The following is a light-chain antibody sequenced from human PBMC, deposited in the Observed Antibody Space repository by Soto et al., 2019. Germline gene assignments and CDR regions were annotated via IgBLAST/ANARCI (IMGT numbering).Light chain of an antibody. CDR1: ESINNW. Sequence: DIQMTQSPSTLSASVGDRVTITCRASESINNWLAWYQQKQGKAPKLLIYKASSLESGVPSRFSGSGSGTEFTITISSLQPEDFAVYYCQQYGSSPYTFGQGTKLEIK. V-gene: IGKV1-5*03. CDR2: KAS. J-gene: IGKJ2*01. CDR3: QQYGSSPYT.